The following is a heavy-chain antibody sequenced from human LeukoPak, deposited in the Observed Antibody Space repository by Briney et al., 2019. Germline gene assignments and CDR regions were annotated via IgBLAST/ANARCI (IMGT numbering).Heavy chain of an antibody. Sequence: GGSLRLSCAASGFTFSSSAMHWVRQAPDKGLEWVAVISYDGSNKYYADSVKGRFTISRDNSKNTLYLQMNSLRAEDTAVYYCARDVQPYYYGSGTESFDYWGQGTLVTVSS. V-gene: IGHV3-30-3*01. D-gene: IGHD3-10*01. CDR1: GFTFSSSA. J-gene: IGHJ4*02. CDR2: ISYDGSNK. CDR3: ARDVQPYYYGSGTESFDY.